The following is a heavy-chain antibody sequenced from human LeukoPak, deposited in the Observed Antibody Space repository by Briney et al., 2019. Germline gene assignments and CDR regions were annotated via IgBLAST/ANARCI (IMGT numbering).Heavy chain of an antibody. CDR3: AKDGRSGYYTGGTFDY. J-gene: IGHJ4*02. CDR1: GYTFTSYD. V-gene: IGHV1-8*01. Sequence: ASVKVSCKASGYTFTSYDINWVRQATGQGLEWMGWMNPNSGNTGYAQKFQGRVTMTRNTSISTAYMELSSLRAEDTALYYCAKDGRSGYYTGGTFDYWGQGTLVTVSS. CDR2: MNPNSGNT. D-gene: IGHD3-3*01.